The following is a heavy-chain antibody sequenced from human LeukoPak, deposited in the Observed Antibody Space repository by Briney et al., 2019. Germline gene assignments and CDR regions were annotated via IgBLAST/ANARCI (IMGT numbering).Heavy chain of an antibody. CDR1: GGSFSGYY. CDR3: ASSSVDTTMVKVFWFDP. D-gene: IGHD5-18*01. CDR2: INHSGST. V-gene: IGHV4-34*01. Sequence: PSETLSLTCAVYGGSFSGYYWSWIRQPPGKGLEWIGEINHSGSTNYNPSLKSRVTISVDTSKNQFSLKLSSVTAADTAVYYCASSSVDTTMVKVFWFDPWGQGTLVTVAS. J-gene: IGHJ5*02.